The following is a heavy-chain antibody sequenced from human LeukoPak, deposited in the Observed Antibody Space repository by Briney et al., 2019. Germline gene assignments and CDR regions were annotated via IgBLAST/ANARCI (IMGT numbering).Heavy chain of an antibody. CDR2: MYHSGDT. J-gene: IGHJ3*02. CDR3: ARAGKSRYSYDPLDAFDI. Sequence: SETLSLTCAVSGYSVSSGYYWGWIRQPPGKGLEWIGSMYHSGDTYYNPSLKSRVTMSVDTSKNQFSLKLSSVTAADTAVYYCARAGKSRYSYDPLDAFDIWGQGTMVTVSS. D-gene: IGHD5-18*01. CDR1: GYSVSSGYY. V-gene: IGHV4-38-2*01.